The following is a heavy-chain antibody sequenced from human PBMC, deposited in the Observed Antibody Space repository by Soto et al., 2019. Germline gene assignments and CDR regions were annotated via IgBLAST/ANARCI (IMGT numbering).Heavy chain of an antibody. D-gene: IGHD3-22*01. V-gene: IGHV4-31*03. CDR3: ARDHSDYDSSGYFVNWFDP. Sequence: QVQLQESGPGLVKPSQTLSLTCTVSGGSISSGGYYWSWIRQHPGKGLEWIGYIYYSGSTYYNPSLKSRVTISVDTSKNQFSLKLSSVTAADTAVYYCARDHSDYDSSGYFVNWFDPWGQGTLVTVSS. CDR2: IYYSGST. CDR1: GGSISSGGYY. J-gene: IGHJ5*02.